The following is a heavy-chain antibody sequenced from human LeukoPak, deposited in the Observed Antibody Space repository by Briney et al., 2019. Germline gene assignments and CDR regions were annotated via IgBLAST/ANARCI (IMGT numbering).Heavy chain of an antibody. V-gene: IGHV4-4*02. D-gene: IGHD4-17*01. CDR3: ATYFYGEYGSYYFDY. Sequence: PSETLSLTCAVSGAFITNSHWWSWARHPPGKGLEWIGEIYHSGTTNYNPSLQSRVTMSVDKSKNQFSLKLSSVTAADTAVYYCATYFYGEYGSYYFDYWGQGTLVTVSS. J-gene: IGHJ4*02. CDR2: IYHSGTT. CDR1: GAFITNSHW.